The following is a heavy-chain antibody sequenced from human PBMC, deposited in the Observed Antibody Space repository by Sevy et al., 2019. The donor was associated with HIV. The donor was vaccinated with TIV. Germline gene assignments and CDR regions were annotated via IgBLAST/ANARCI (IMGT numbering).Heavy chain of an antibody. D-gene: IGHD3-3*01. J-gene: IGHJ3*02. V-gene: IGHV4-61*01. CDR2: IYYSGST. Sequence: SETLSLTCTVSGGSVSSGSYYWSWIRQPPGKGLEWIGYIYYSGSTNYNPSLKSRVTISVDTSKNQFSLKLSSVTAADTAGYYCARDGGTYYDFWSGNNDAFDIWGQGTMVTVSS. CDR3: ARDGGTYYDFWSGNNDAFDI. CDR1: GGSVSSGSYY.